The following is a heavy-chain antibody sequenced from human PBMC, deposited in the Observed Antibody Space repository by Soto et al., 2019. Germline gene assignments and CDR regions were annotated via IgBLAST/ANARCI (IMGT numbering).Heavy chain of an antibody. D-gene: IGHD3-10*01. J-gene: IGHJ4*02. Sequence: PWGSLRLSCAASGFTFSSYGMHWVRQAPGKGLEWVAVISYDGSNKYYADSVKGRFTISRDNSKNTLYLQMNSLRAEDTAVYYCEKDKGTYYYGPNDYWGQGTLVTVSS. CDR2: ISYDGSNK. CDR3: EKDKGTYYYGPNDY. V-gene: IGHV3-30*18. CDR1: GFTFSSYG.